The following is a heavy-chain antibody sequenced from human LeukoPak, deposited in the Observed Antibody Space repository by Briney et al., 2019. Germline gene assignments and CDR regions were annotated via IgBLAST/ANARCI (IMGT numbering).Heavy chain of an antibody. J-gene: IGHJ6*03. CDR2: ISSSSSYI. Sequence: GGSLRLSRAASGFTSSSYSMNWVRQAPGKGLEWVSSISSSSSYIYYADSVKGRFTISRDNFKNTLYLQMNSLRAEDTAVYYCAKRDTAISYYMDVWGKGTTVTVSS. D-gene: IGHD5-18*01. CDR1: GFTSSSYS. CDR3: AKRDTAISYYMDV. V-gene: IGHV3-21*04.